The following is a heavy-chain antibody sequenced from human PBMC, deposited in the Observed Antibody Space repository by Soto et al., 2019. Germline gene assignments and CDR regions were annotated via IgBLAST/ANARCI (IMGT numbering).Heavy chain of an antibody. V-gene: IGHV1-3*01. CDR3: VRRHVSATGIDWFDP. D-gene: IGHD1-26*01. CDR1: GYTFTSYG. CDR2: INAANGDT. Sequence: ASVKVSCKASGYTFTSYGIHWVRQAPGQRLEWMGWINAANGDTNYSPKFQGRVTITRDTSASTAYMELSSLRSEDTAAYYCVRRHVSATGIDWFDPWGQGTLVTVSS. J-gene: IGHJ5*02.